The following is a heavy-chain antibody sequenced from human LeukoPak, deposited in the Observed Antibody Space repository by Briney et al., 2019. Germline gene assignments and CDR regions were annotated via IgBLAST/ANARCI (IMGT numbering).Heavy chain of an antibody. CDR3: AKDATASPYFHWFDN. D-gene: IGHD3-9*01. V-gene: IGHV3-23*01. CDR2: ISSGDRT. CDR1: GFTFSSYA. Sequence: GGSLRLSCAASGFTFSSYAMNWVRQAPGKGLEWVAGISSGDRTFHAESVKGPFTISRDKSKDTLYLQMNSLRAEDTAVYYCAKDATASPYFHWFDNWGQGTQVIVSS. J-gene: IGHJ4*02.